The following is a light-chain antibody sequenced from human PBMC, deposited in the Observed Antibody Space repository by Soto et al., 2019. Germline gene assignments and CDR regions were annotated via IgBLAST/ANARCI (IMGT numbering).Light chain of an antibody. CDR1: SSNIGTAYD. J-gene: IGLJ2*01. V-gene: IGLV1-40*01. CDR3: QSYDTSLSSVV. Sequence: QSVLTQPPSVSGAPGQRVTISCTGSSSNIGTAYDVHWYQQFPGVATKLLIYGNTNRPSGVPDRFSGSRSGTSVSLAITGLQAEDEADYYCQSYDTSLSSVVFGGGTKRTVL. CDR2: GNT.